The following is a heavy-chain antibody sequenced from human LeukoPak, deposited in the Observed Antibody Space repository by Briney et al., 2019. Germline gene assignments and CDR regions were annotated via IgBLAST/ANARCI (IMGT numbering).Heavy chain of an antibody. CDR2: ISGSGGST. CDR3: AKDTRYYYDSSGHGDY. D-gene: IGHD3-22*01. V-gene: IGHV3-23*01. Sequence: GGSLRLSCAASGFTFSSYAMSWVRQAPGKGLEWVSAISGSGGSTYYADSVKGRFTISRDNSKNTLYLQMNSLRAEDTAVYYCAKDTRYYYDSSGHGDYWSQGTLVTVSS. J-gene: IGHJ4*02. CDR1: GFTFSSYA.